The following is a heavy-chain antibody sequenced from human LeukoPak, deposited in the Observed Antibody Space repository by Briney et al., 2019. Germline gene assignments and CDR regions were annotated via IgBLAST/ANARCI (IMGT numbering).Heavy chain of an antibody. J-gene: IGHJ4*02. D-gene: IGHD1-7*01. CDR1: GYTFTGYY. V-gene: IGHV1-2*02. CDR3: ARGITGTTLYYFDY. CDR2: INPNSGGT. Sequence: ASVKVSCKASGYTFTGYYMHWVRQAPGQGLEWMGWINPNSGGTNYAQKFQGRVTMTRDTSISTAYMELSRLRSDDTAVYYCARGITGTTLYYFDYWGQGTLVTVSS.